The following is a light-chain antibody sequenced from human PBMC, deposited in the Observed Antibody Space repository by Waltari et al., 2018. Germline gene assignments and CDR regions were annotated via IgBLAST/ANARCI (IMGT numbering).Light chain of an antibody. Sequence: QSALPQPASASGSPGQSITISCTGTSSYVGCYNYVSWYQQHPGKAPKLIIYDVSNRPSGVSNRFSGSKSGNTASLTISGLQAEDEADYYCSSYTSSSTYVVFGGGTKLTVL. CDR2: DVS. CDR1: SSYVGCYNY. CDR3: SSYTSSSTYVV. J-gene: IGLJ2*01. V-gene: IGLV2-14*01.